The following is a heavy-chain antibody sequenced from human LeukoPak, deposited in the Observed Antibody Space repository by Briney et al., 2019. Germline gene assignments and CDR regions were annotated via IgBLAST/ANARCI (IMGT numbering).Heavy chain of an antibody. J-gene: IGHJ4*02. CDR3: ASGYNWNYILGH. D-gene: IGHD1-7*01. CDR2: IYTSGST. CDR1: GGSITSGSYY. V-gene: IGHV4-61*02. Sequence: SETLSLTCTVSGGSITSGSYYWSWIRQPAGKGLEWIGRIYTSGSTDYNPSLKSRVTISVDTSRNQFSLKLTSVTAADTAVYYCASGYNWNYILGHWGQGTLVTVSS.